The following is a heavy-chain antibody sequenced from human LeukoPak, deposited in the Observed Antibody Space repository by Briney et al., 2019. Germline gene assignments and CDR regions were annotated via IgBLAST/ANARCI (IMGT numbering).Heavy chain of an antibody. Sequence: GGSLRLSCAASGFTFSSYAMSWVRQAPGKGLEWVSAISGSGGSTYYADSVKGRFTISRDNSKNTLYLQMDSLRAEDTAVYYCASRTYFYGSGSYYRTGDYWGQGTLVTVSS. CDR2: ISGSGGST. J-gene: IGHJ4*02. D-gene: IGHD3-10*01. CDR1: GFTFSSYA. CDR3: ASRTYFYGSGSYYRTGDY. V-gene: IGHV3-23*01.